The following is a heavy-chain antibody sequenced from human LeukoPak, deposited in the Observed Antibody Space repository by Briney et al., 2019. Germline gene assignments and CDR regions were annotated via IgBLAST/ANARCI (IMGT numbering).Heavy chain of an antibody. CDR3: ARDAYYYDSSGYYPVDY. V-gene: IGHV3-7*03. CDR1: GFSFSSYW. J-gene: IGHJ4*02. Sequence: GGSLRLSCAASGFSFSSYWMTWVRQAPGKGLEWLANIKYDGSEISYVDSVKGRFTISRDKAKNSLYLQMNSLRAEDTAVYYCARDAYYYDSSGYYPVDYWGQGTLVTVSS. CDR2: IKYDGSEI. D-gene: IGHD3-22*01.